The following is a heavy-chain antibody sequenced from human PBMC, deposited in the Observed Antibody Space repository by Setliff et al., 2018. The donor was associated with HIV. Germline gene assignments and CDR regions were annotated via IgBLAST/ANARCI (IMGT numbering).Heavy chain of an antibody. V-gene: IGHV3-15*01. CDR2: IKSETDGGTV. J-gene: IGHJ4*02. CDR1: GFTFSNAW. D-gene: IGHD2-8*02. Sequence: LRLSCAASGFTFSNAWMSWVRQAPGKGLEWVGRIKSETDGGTVDYAAPVKGRFTISRDDSKDTLYLEMNSLKSEDTAVYYCATVAHSTALDYWGQGTLVTVSS. CDR3: ATVAHSTALDY.